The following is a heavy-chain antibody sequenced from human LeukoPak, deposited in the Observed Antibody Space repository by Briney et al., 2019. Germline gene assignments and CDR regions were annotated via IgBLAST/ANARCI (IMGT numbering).Heavy chain of an antibody. CDR2: ISGSGGST. CDR3: AKGSYSSPSYFDY. J-gene: IGHJ4*02. D-gene: IGHD6-6*01. Sequence: GGSLRLSCTASGFTFSSYAMSWVRQAPGKGLEWVSAISGSGGSTYYADSVKGRFTISRDNSKNTLYLQMNSLRAEDTAVYYCAKGSYSSPSYFDYWGQGTLVTVSS. V-gene: IGHV3-23*01. CDR1: GFTFSSYA.